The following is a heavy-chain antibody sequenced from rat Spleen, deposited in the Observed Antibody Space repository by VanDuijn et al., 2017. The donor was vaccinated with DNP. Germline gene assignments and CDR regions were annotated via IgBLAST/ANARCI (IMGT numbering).Heavy chain of an antibody. V-gene: IGHV5-22*01. CDR2: LTYDGAGT. J-gene: IGHJ2*01. Sequence: EVQLVESGGGLVQPGRSLKLSCAASGFTFSAYYMAWVRQAPTKGLEWVAYLTYDGAGTYYGDSVKGRFTISRDNAENTVYLQMSSLRSEDTATYYCASWAPIAPLSTSNYWGQGVMVTVSS. CDR1: GFTFSAYY. D-gene: IGHD1-2*01. CDR3: ASWAPIAPLSTSNY.